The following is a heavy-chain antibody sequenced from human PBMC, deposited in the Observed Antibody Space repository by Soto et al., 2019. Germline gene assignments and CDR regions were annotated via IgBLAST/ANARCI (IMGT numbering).Heavy chain of an antibody. CDR2: IYYSGST. V-gene: IGHV4-39*01. CDR1: GGSISSSSYY. D-gene: IGHD6-19*01. Sequence: PSETLSLTCTVSGGSISSSSYYWGWIRQPPGKGLEWIGSIYYSGSTYYNPSPKSRVTISVDTSKNQFSLKLSSVTAADTAVYYCARHIGIAVAGDYYYGMDVWGQGTTVTVS. J-gene: IGHJ6*02. CDR3: ARHIGIAVAGDYYYGMDV.